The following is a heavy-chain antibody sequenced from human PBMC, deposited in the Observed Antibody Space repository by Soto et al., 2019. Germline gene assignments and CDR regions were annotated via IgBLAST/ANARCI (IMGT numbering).Heavy chain of an antibody. CDR3: AREIVPAVSMSGMDV. V-gene: IGHV4-31*03. CDR1: GGSISSGAYY. J-gene: IGHJ6*02. D-gene: IGHD2-2*01. Sequence: QVQLQESGPGLVKPSQTLSLTCTVSGGSISSGAYYWNWIRQHPGKGLEWIGYIYYSGSTYYNPSLKRRVTISVDTSNNQFSLKLSAVTAADTALYYCAREIVPAVSMSGMDVWGQGTTVTVSS. CDR2: IYYSGST.